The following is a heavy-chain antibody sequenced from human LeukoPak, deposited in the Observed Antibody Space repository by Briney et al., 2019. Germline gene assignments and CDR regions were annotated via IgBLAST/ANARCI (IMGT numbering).Heavy chain of an antibody. V-gene: IGHV3-30*02. CDR1: GFTFSTCG. Sequence: GGSLRLSCGASGFTFSTCGMHWVRQAPGKGLEWVAFIRYGGSDIYYGDSVKGRFTISRDNSKNTLYLQMNSLRGEDTAVYYCAKEPYSSVYYFYYMDVWGKGTTVTVSS. CDR3: AKEPYSSVYYFYYMDV. J-gene: IGHJ6*03. D-gene: IGHD6-25*01. CDR2: IRYGGSDI.